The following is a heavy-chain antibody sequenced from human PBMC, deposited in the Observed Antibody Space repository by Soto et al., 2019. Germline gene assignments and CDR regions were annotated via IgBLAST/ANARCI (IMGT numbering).Heavy chain of an antibody. CDR2: ISGGDGST. Sequence: EVQLLGSGGGLVQPGGSLRLSCVASGFTFSTHGMSWVRQAPGKGLEWVSWISGGDGSTHYADSVKGQFTISRDISKNTLYLQMNSLRVEDTAVYYCAKVLWNQGRIFDYWDQGTLVTVSS. V-gene: IGHV3-23*01. CDR1: GFTFSTHG. J-gene: IGHJ4*02. D-gene: IGHD1-1*01. CDR3: AKVLWNQGRIFDY.